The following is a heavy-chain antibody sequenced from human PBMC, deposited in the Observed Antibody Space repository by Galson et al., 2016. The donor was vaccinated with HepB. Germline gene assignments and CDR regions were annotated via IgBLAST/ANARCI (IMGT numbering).Heavy chain of an antibody. Sequence: TLSPTCTVSGASILRGGYYWSWIRQHPGRGLEWIGYISYSGRTQYNPSLKNPVTISLDTSKNSLSLGLDFVTAADAAVYYCARVITIRGGVFEVWGRGTVVTVSS. CDR2: ISYSGRT. CDR1: GASILRGGYY. D-gene: IGHD3-3*01. V-gene: IGHV4-31*01. CDR3: ARVITIRGGVFEV. J-gene: IGHJ3*01.